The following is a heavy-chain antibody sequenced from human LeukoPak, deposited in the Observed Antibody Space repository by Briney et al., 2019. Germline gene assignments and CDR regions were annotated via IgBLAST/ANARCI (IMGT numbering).Heavy chain of an antibody. CDR1: VVSMSGYY. V-gene: IGHV4-4*07. J-gene: IGHJ3*01. Sequence: PSETLSLTCSVSVVSMSGYYWSWLRQSAGNRLEWIGHVDSSGNTNYNPSRERRVTISVDTSKNQFSLKLTSVTAADMAVYFCARQLLVGSTFHAFDLWGQGTRVTVSS. CDR3: ARQLLVGSTFHAFDL. D-gene: IGHD1-26*01. CDR2: VDSSGNT.